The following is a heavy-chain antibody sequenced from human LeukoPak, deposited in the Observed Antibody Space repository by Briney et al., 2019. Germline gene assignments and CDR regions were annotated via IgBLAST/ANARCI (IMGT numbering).Heavy chain of an antibody. CDR1: GYTFTGYY. CDR3: ARDRYCSGGSCYDY. J-gene: IGHJ4*02. Sequence: ASVKVSCRASGYTFTGYYMHWVRQAPGQGLEWMGWINPNSGGTNYAQKFQGRVTMTRDTSISTAYMEPSRLRSDDTAVYYCARDRYCSGGSCYDYWGQGTLVTVSS. D-gene: IGHD2-15*01. CDR2: INPNSGGT. V-gene: IGHV1-2*02.